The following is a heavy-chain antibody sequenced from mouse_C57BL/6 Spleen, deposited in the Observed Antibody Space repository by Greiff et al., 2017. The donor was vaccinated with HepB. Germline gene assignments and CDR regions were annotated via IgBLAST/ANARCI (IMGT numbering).Heavy chain of an antibody. V-gene: IGHV5-9-1*02. D-gene: IGHD1-1*01. CDR1: GFTFSSYA. Sequence: EVQRVESGEGLVKPGGSLKLSCAASGFTFSSYAMSWVRQTPEKRLEWVAYISSGGDYIYYADTVKGRFTISRDNARNTLYLQMSSLKSEDTAMYYCTRGTVEKEFDYWGQGTTLTVSS. CDR2: ISSGGDYI. CDR3: TRGTVEKEFDY. J-gene: IGHJ2*01.